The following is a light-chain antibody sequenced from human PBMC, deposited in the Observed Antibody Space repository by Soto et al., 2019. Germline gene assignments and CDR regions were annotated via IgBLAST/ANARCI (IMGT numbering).Light chain of an antibody. V-gene: IGLV2-8*01. CDR3: SSYAGSNTWV. Sequence: QSALTQPPSASGSPGQSVTISCTGTSSDIGAYTYVSWYQQHPGKAPKLMIYEFSKRPSGVPDRFSGSKSGNTASLTVSGLQAEDESDYYCSSYAGSNTWVFGGGTKLTVL. CDR1: SSDIGAYTY. J-gene: IGLJ3*02. CDR2: EFS.